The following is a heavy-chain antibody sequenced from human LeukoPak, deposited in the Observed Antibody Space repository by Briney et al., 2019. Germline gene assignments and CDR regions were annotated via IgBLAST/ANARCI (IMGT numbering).Heavy chain of an antibody. Sequence: SQTLSLTCTVSGGSISSGGYYWSWFRQNPGKGLEWIGYIYYSGSTYYNPSLKSRVTISVDTSKNQFSLKLSSVTAADTAVYYCARALVTKAHFDYWGQGTLVTVSS. CDR3: ARALVTKAHFDY. CDR1: GGSISSGGYY. V-gene: IGHV4-31*03. CDR2: IYYSGST. J-gene: IGHJ4*02. D-gene: IGHD2-21*02.